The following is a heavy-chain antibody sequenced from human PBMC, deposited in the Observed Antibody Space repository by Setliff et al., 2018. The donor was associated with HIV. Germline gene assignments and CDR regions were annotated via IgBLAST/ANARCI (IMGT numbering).Heavy chain of an antibody. D-gene: IGHD1-26*01. CDR1: GFTFRDHC. V-gene: IGHV3-72*01. CDR2: TGNKASSDTT. J-gene: IGHJ4*02. CDR3: TRSKWGSGFDY. Sequence: GGSLRLSCAASGFTFRDHCMDWVRQAPGKGLEWVGRTGNKASSDTTQYAASVKGRFTISRDDSKNSVFLQMNSLKTEDTAMYYCTRSKWGSGFDYWGQGTLVTSPQ.